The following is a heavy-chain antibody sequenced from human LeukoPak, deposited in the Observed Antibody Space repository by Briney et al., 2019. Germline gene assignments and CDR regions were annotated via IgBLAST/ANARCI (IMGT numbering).Heavy chain of an antibody. V-gene: IGHV3-30-3*01. CDR3: ARGSYGFGY. CDR2: ISYDGSNK. CDR1: GFTFSSYA. J-gene: IGHJ4*02. Sequence: GRSLRLSCAASGFTFSSYAMHWVRQAPGKGLEWVAVISYDGSNKHYADSVKGRFTISRDNSKNTLYLQMNSLRAEDTAVYYCARGSYGFGYWGQGTLVTVSS. D-gene: IGHD5-18*01.